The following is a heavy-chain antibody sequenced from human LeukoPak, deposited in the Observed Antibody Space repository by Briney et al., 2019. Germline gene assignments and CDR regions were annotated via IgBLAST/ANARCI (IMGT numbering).Heavy chain of an antibody. J-gene: IGHJ4*02. V-gene: IGHV3-64*01. Sequence: GGSLRLSCAASAFTFSSYAMHWVRQAPGKGLEYASAISSNGGSTYYANSVKGRFTISRDNSKNTLYLQMGSLRAEDMAVYYCARAYMTTLDYWGQGTLVTVSS. CDR1: AFTFSSYA. D-gene: IGHD4-17*01. CDR3: ARAYMTTLDY. CDR2: ISSNGGST.